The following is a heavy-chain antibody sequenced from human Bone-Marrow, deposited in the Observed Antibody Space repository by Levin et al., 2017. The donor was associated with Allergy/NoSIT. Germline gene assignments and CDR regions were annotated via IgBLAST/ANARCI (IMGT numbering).Heavy chain of an antibody. J-gene: IGHJ5*02. D-gene: IGHD4-11*01. CDR3: ARAGGDYSNYAWFDP. V-gene: IGHV1-69*01. Sequence: KRGESLKISCKASGGTFSSYAISWVRQAPGQGLEWMGGIIPIFGTANYAQKFQGRVTITADESTSTAYMELSSLRSEDTAVYYCARAGGDYSNYAWFDPWGQGTLVTVSS. CDR2: IIPIFGTA. CDR1: GGTFSSYA.